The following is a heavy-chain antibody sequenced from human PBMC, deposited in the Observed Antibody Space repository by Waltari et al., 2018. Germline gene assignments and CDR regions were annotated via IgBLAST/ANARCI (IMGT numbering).Heavy chain of an antibody. CDR2: INWNGGST. J-gene: IGHJ5*02. V-gene: IGHV3-20*01. D-gene: IGHD5-12*01. CDR3: ARAPGAYSGYKPNWFDP. Sequence: EVQLVESGGGVVRPGGSLRLSCAASGFTFDGYGMSWVRQAPGKGLEWVSGINWNGGSTGYADSVKGRFTISRDNAKNSLYLQMNSLRAEDTALYHCARAPGAYSGYKPNWFDPWGQGTLVTVSS. CDR1: GFTFDGYG.